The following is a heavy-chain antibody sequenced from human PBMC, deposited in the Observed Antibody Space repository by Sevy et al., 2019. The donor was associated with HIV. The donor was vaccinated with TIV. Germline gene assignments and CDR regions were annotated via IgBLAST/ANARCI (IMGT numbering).Heavy chain of an antibody. Sequence: ASVKVSCKASGFTFSSCAVQWVRQARGQGLEWMGWIVVGSGVTHYAQKFQERVTISRDMSTRTVYMELTSLRSVDAAVYYCAVEDTTTFGGPLRVFEFWGQGTMVTVSS. CDR3: AVEDTTTFGGPLRVFEF. CDR2: IVVGSGVT. V-gene: IGHV1-58*01. J-gene: IGHJ3*01. CDR1: GFTFSSCA. D-gene: IGHD3-16*01.